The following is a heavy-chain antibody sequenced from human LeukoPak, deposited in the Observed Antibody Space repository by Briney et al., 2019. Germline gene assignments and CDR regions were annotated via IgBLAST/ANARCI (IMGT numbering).Heavy chain of an antibody. J-gene: IGHJ4*02. CDR2: IRYDGSNK. V-gene: IGHV3-30*02. Sequence: PGGSLRLSCAASGFTFSSYGMHWVRQAPGKGLEWVAFIRYDGSNKYYADSVKGRFTISRDNSKNTLYLQMNSLRAEDTAVYYCAKAIATPEDQWGQGTLVTVSA. CDR3: AKAIATPEDQ. CDR1: GFTFSSYG. D-gene: IGHD2-2*01.